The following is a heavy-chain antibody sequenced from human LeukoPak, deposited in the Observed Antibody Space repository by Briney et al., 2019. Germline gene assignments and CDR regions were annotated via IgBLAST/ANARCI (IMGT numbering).Heavy chain of an antibody. V-gene: IGHV5-51*01. J-gene: IGHJ4*02. Sequence: PGASLQISCKGSGYIFTSYWIGWVRQLPGKGLEWMGIIYPGDSDTRYSPSFQGQVTISADKSITTAYLQWSSLKASDTAMYYCARLKNLMTIDYWGWGTLVTVSS. CDR3: ARLKNLMTIDY. CDR2: IYPGDSDT. CDR1: GYIFTSYW. D-gene: IGHD3-16*01.